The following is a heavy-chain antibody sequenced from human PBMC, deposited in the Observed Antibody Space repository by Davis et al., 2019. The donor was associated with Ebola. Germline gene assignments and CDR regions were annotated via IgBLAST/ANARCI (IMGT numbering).Heavy chain of an antibody. CDR2: ISDDGSKT. J-gene: IGHJ4*02. V-gene: IGHV3-30*03. D-gene: IGHD5-24*01. Sequence: GESLKISCAVSGFTFSSCGMHWVRQAPGKGLEWVAVISDDGSKTYYGDSVKGRFAISRDNSKNTLYLQMNSLRAEDTAVYYCARVRWGYWGQGTLVTVSS. CDR3: ARVRWGY. CDR1: GFTFSSCG.